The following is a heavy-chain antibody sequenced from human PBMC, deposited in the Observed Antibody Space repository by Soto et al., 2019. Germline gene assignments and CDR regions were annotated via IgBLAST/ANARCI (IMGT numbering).Heavy chain of an antibody. J-gene: IGHJ4*02. CDR1: GGSISSSNYY. D-gene: IGHD3-16*02. CDR3: ARRPIMITLGGVIDYYFDF. V-gene: IGHV4-39*01. Sequence: QLQLQESGPGLVKPSETLPLTCTVSGGSISSSNYYWGWIRQPPGKGLEWIGNIYYSGSTSYNPSLRSRVTISIDTSKNQFSLKLTSVSAADTAVYYCARRPIMITLGGVIDYYFDFWGQGSLVTVSS. CDR2: IYYSGST.